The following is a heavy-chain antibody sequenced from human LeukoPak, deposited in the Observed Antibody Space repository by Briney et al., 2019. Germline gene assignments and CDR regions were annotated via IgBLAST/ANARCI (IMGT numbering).Heavy chain of an antibody. J-gene: IGHJ4*02. V-gene: IGHV4-34*12. CDR2: IMHSGST. CDR3: ARARDSSGYYYSWFDY. Sequence: SETLSLTCAVYGGSFSGYYWSWIRQPPGKGLEWIGEIMHSGSTNYNPSLKSRVTISVDTSKNQFALKLSSVTAADTAVYYCARARDSSGYYYSWFDYWGQGTLVTVSS. D-gene: IGHD3-22*01. CDR1: GGSFSGYY.